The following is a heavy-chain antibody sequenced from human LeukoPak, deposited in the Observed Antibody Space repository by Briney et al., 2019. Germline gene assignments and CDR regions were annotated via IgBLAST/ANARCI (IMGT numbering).Heavy chain of an antibody. J-gene: IGHJ4*02. CDR2: INPSGGST. CDR1: GYTFTSYY. V-gene: IGHV1-46*01. Sequence: ASLKVSCKASGYTFTSYYMHWVRQAPGQGLEWMGIINPSGGSTSYAQKFQGRVTMTRDTSTSTVYMELSSLRSEDTAVYYCARIATYYYDSSGYYYGYWGQGTLVTVSS. D-gene: IGHD3-22*01. CDR3: ARIATYYYDSSGYYYGY.